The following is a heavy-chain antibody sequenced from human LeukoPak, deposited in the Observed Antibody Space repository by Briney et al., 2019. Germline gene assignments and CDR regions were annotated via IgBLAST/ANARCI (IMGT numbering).Heavy chain of an antibody. Sequence: GGSLRLSCAASGFNIIGYAMYWVRQAPGKGLEFVASISHDATARYRESVKGRFTISRDNSKNTLYLQMNSLRAEDTAVYYCAKDLFGLWFGELLLGAFDYWGQGTLVTVSS. CDR1: GFNIIGYA. J-gene: IGHJ4*02. V-gene: IGHV3-30*04. D-gene: IGHD3-10*01. CDR3: AKDLFGLWFGELLLGAFDY. CDR2: ISHDATAR.